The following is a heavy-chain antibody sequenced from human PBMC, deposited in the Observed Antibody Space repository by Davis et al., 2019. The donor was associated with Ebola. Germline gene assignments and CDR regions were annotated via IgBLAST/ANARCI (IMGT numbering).Heavy chain of an antibody. CDR2: ISSDSDYI. D-gene: IGHD1-1*01. CDR3: ARDRSWNDAFDL. V-gene: IGHV3-21*01. CDR1: GFTVSSNY. Sequence: GESLKISCAASGFTVSSNYMSWVRQAPGKGLEWVSSISSDSDYIYYADSAKGRFTISRDNSKNTLYLQMNSLRPEDTAVYYCARDRSWNDAFDLWGQGTMVTVSS. J-gene: IGHJ3*01.